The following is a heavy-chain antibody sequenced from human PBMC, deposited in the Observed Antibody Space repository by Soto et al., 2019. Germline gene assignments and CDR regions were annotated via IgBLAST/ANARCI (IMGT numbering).Heavy chain of an antibody. CDR1: GGSISSYY. CDR2: IYYSGST. Sequence: PSETLSLTCTVSGGSISSYYWSWIRQPPGKGLEWIGYIYYSGSTNYNPSLKSRVTISVDTSKNQFSLKLSSVTAADTAVYYCARVLAYCGGDCYSYRGYYYYYGMDVWGQGTLVTVSS. J-gene: IGHJ6*02. D-gene: IGHD2-21*02. V-gene: IGHV4-59*01. CDR3: ARVLAYCGGDCYSYRGYYYYYGMDV.